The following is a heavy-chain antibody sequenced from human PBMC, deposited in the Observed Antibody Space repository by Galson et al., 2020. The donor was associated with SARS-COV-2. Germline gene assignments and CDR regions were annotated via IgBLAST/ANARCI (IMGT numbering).Heavy chain of an antibody. Sequence: GGSLRLSCAASGFTFSSYGMHWVRQAPGKGLEWVAVISYDGSNKYYADSVKGRFTISRDNSKNTLYLQMNSLRAEDTAVYYCANSDNDYYGSGSYYNGGYWGQGTLVTVSS. CDR2: ISYDGSNK. J-gene: IGHJ4*02. D-gene: IGHD3-10*01. CDR3: ANSDNDYYGSGSYYNGGY. V-gene: IGHV3-30*18. CDR1: GFTFSSYG.